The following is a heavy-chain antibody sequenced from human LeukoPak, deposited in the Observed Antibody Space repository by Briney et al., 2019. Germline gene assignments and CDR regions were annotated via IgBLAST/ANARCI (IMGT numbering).Heavy chain of an antibody. CDR2: IYHSGST. CDR1: GGSISSSNW. J-gene: IGHJ3*02. V-gene: IGHV4-4*02. CDR3: AREWFGETDAFDI. Sequence: PSGTLSLTCAVSGGSISSSNWWSWVRQPPGKGLEWIGEIYHSGSTNYNPSLKSRVTISVDTSKNQFSLKLSSVTAADTAVYYCAREWFGETDAFDIWGQGTMVTVSS. D-gene: IGHD3-10*01.